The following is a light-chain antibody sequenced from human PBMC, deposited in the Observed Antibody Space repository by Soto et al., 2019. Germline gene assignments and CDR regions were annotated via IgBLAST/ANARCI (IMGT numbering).Light chain of an antibody. Sequence: EIVLTQSPGTLSLSPGERATLSCRASQSVGSDLAWYQQRPGQAPRLVIFGASTRAAGIPARFSGSGSGTEFTLTISSLQSEDLAVYYCQQYNNWPPYTFGQGTKLEIK. J-gene: IGKJ2*01. CDR2: GAS. CDR1: QSVGSD. V-gene: IGKV3-15*01. CDR3: QQYNNWPPYT.